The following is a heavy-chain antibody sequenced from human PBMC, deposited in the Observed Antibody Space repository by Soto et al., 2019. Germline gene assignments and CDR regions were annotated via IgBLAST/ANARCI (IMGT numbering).Heavy chain of an antibody. V-gene: IGHV3-33*01. J-gene: IGHJ4*02. D-gene: IGHD3-3*01. CDR1: GFTFSSYG. CDR2: IWYDGSNK. CDR3: ARDITIFGVVPDSLDY. Sequence: GGSLRLSCAASGFTFSSYGMHWVRQAPGKGLEWVAVIWYDGSNKYYADSVKGRFTISRDNSKNTLYLQMNSLRAEDTAVYYCARDITIFGVVPDSLDYWGQGTLVTVSS.